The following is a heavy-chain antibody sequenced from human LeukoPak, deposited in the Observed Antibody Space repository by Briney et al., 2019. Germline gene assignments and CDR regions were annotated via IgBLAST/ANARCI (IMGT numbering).Heavy chain of an antibody. CDR2: ISTYNGNT. Sequence: ASAKVSCKASGYTFTNYGSSWVRQAPGQGREGMGGISTYNGNTNYARKLQGRVTMTTDTSTSTADMELRSLRSDDTAVYYCARVLWFGESGTYYFDYWGQGTLVTVSS. CDR1: GYTFTNYG. CDR3: ARVLWFGESGTYYFDY. D-gene: IGHD3-10*01. J-gene: IGHJ4*02. V-gene: IGHV1-18*04.